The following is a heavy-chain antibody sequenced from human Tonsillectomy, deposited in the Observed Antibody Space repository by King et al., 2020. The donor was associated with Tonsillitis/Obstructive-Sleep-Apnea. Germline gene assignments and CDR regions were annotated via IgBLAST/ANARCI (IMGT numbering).Heavy chain of an antibody. V-gene: IGHV4-34*01. J-gene: IGHJ3*02. Sequence: QVQLQQWGAGLLKPSETLSLTCAVYGGSFSGYYWTCIRQSPGKGLEWIGEIDRSGSTNDNPSLNGRVTMSVNTSKNQYSLKLRSVTAADTAVYYCARGTPETAFDIWGQGTMVTVSS. CDR1: GGSFSGYY. CDR2: IDRSGST. CDR3: ARGTPETAFDI. D-gene: IGHD1-14*01.